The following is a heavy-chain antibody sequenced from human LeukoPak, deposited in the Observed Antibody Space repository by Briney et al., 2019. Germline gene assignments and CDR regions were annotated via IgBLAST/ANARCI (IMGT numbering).Heavy chain of an antibody. J-gene: IGHJ4*02. Sequence: ASVKVSCKASGYVFTGYSLHWVRQALGQGLEWMGRINPNTGGTDYAQNFQDRVTMTRDTSISTAYMEVSRLTSDDAAVYFCAISHNYFFDSWGQGTLVTVSS. V-gene: IGHV1-2*06. CDR1: GYVFTGYS. CDR2: INPNTGGT. D-gene: IGHD1-20*01. CDR3: AISHNYFFDS.